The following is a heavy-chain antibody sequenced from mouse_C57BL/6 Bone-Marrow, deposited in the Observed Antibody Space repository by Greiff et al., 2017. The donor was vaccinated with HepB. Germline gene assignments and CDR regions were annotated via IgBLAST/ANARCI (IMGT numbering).Heavy chain of an antibody. CDR2: ISSGCGDI. J-gene: IGHJ3*01. Sequence: EVKLVESGAGLVKPGGSLKLSCAASGFTFSGYAMSWVRQSPEKRLEWVGYISSGCGDIYYADTVKGRITISRDNARNTLYLQMSSLTSEDTAMYYCTRDGYDYAGFAYWGQGTPVTVS. CDR3: TRDGYDYAGFAY. CDR1: GFTFSGYA. D-gene: IGHD2-4*01. V-gene: IGHV5-9-1*02.